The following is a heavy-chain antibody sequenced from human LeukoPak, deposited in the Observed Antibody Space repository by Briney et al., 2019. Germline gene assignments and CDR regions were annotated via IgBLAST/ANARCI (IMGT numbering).Heavy chain of an antibody. Sequence: PSETLSLTCTVSGGSISSYYWSWIRQPPGKGLEWIGYIYYSGSTNYNPSLKSRVTISVDTSKNQFSLKLSSVTAADTAVYYCARQPEDLGFWYFDLWGRGTLVTVSS. CDR1: GGSISSYY. CDR3: ARQPEDLGFWYFDL. V-gene: IGHV4-59*08. J-gene: IGHJ2*01. CDR2: IYYSGST.